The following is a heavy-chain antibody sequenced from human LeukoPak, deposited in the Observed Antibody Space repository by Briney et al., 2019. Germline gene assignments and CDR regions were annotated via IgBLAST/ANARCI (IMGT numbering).Heavy chain of an antibody. CDR3: ARVGDTPHLAFDY. Sequence: TGGSLRLSCAASGFTVSSNYMSWVCQAPGKGLEWVSVIYSGGSTYYADSVKGRFTISRHNSKNTLYLQMNSLRAEDTAVYYCARVGDTPHLAFDYWGQGTLVTVSS. CDR2: IYSGGST. V-gene: IGHV3-53*04. J-gene: IGHJ4*02. D-gene: IGHD3-3*01. CDR1: GFTVSSNY.